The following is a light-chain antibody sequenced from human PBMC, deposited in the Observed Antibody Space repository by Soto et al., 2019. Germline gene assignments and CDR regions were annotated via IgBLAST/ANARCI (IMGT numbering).Light chain of an antibody. J-gene: IGKJ5*01. Sequence: DIQIAQSPSSLSASVGDGVAITCRASQSIMSFLNWYQQQPGKAPKLLIFAASILRGGVPSRFSGSGSGSDSSLTIRSLQPDDYATYNCHPSYSTAIICGQGTRLEIK. V-gene: IGKV1-39*01. CDR1: QSIMSF. CDR2: AAS. CDR3: HPSYSTAII.